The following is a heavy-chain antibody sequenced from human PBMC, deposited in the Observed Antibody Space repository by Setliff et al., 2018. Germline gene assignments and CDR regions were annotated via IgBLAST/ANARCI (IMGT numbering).Heavy chain of an antibody. J-gene: IGHJ4*02. CDR3: VRDWYTSGWYEVDN. CDR2: MYHSGSV. V-gene: IGHV4-38-2*02. D-gene: IGHD6-19*01. CDR1: GYSISSGYY. Sequence: KPSETLSLTCTVSGYSISSGYYWGWIRQPPGKGLEWIGNMYHSGSVYYNPSLKSRVTISVDTSKNQFSLEVTSVTAADTAVYYCVRDWYTSGWYEVDNWGQGTLVTVSS.